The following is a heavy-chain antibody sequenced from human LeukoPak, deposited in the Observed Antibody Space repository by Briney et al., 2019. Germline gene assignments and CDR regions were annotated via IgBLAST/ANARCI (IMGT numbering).Heavy chain of an antibody. CDR3: ARAGIAVAGDY. V-gene: IGHV3-21*01. Sequence: GGSLRLSCAASGFTFSSYSMNWVRQAPGKGLEWVSSIGSSSSYIYYADSVKGRFTISRDNAKNSLYLQMNSLRAEDTAVYYCARAGIAVAGDYWGQGTLVTVSS. J-gene: IGHJ4*02. CDR1: GFTFSSYS. CDR2: IGSSSSYI. D-gene: IGHD6-19*01.